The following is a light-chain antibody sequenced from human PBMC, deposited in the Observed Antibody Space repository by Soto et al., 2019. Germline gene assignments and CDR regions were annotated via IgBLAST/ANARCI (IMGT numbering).Light chain of an antibody. CDR1: QSISIY. Sequence: DIQMTQSPSSLSASVGDRVTITCRASQSISIYLNWYQQKPGKAPEVLIYAASTLQSGVPSRFSGSGSGTDFTLTISRLEPEDYAVYYCQQYGHSLWTFGQGTKVDI. J-gene: IGKJ1*01. CDR2: AAS. CDR3: QQYGHSLWT. V-gene: IGKV1-39*01.